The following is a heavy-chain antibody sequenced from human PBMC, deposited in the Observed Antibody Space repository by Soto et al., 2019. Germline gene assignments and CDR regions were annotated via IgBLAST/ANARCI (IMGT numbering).Heavy chain of an antibody. CDR3: VRDYYDTSGYPNTFDM. J-gene: IGHJ3*02. V-gene: IGHV3-21*01. CDR2: IGSRASDI. CDR1: GFTLSRHT. Sequence: GGSLRLSCAASGFTLSRHTMNWVRQAPGKGLEWVSFIGSRASDIYYADSVKGRFTISRDNAKNSLYLDLTRLRAEDTAVYFCVRDYYDTSGYPNTFDMWGQGTMVTVSS. D-gene: IGHD3-22*01.